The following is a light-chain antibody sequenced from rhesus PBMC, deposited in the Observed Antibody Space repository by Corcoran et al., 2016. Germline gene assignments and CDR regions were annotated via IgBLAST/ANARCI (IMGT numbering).Light chain of an antibody. CDR3: GSSDNRGNHYI. CDR1: SLKTYY. CDR2: GNT. V-gene: IGLV3S11*01. Sequence: SSGLAQEPALSVALGHTVRMTCQGDSLKTYYASWYQQKPGQVPVLVIYGNTNRPSGIPGRFSGSWSGNTGSLTITGAQVEDGADYYCGSSDNRGNHYIFGAGTRLTVL. J-gene: IGLJ1*01.